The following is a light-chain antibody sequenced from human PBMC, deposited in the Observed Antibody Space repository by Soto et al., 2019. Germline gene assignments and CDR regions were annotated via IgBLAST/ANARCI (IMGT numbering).Light chain of an antibody. CDR1: QSIRVW. CDR3: QQYNEFPVT. Sequence: DIQMTHSPSSLSASVGDRVTITCRASQSIRVWLAWYQQKAGKAPKLLIDDASTLESGVPPRFSGSGSGTDFTLTITSLQPDDFATYYCQQYNEFPVTFGGGTKVDNK. J-gene: IGKJ4*01. CDR2: DAS. V-gene: IGKV1-5*01.